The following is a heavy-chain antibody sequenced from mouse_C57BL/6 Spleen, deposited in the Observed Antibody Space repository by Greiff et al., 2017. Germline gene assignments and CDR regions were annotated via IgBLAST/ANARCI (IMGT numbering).Heavy chain of an antibody. Sequence: QVQLQQPGAELVKPGASVKVSCKASGYTFTSYWMHWVKQRPGQGLEWIGRIHPSDSDTNYNQKFKGKATLTVDKSSSTAYMQLSSLTSEDSAVYYCAIYYGNYPAWFAYWGQGTLVTVSA. V-gene: IGHV1-74*01. CDR1: GYTFTSYW. J-gene: IGHJ3*01. D-gene: IGHD2-1*01. CDR3: AIYYGNYPAWFAY. CDR2: IHPSDSDT.